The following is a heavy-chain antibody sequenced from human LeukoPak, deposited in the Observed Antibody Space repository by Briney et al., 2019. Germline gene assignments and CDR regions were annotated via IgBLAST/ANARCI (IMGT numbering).Heavy chain of an antibody. D-gene: IGHD3-10*01. CDR1: GGTFSSYA. CDR3: ARGPRRDMVRIYYYYYYYMDV. V-gene: IGHV1-8*02. CDR2: MNPNSGNT. J-gene: IGHJ6*03. Sequence: GASVKVSCKASGGTFSSYAISWVRQAPGQGLEWMGWMNPNSGNTGYAQKFQGRVTMTRNTSISTAYMELSSLRSEDTAVYYCARGPRRDMVRIYYYYYYYMDVWGKGTTVTISS.